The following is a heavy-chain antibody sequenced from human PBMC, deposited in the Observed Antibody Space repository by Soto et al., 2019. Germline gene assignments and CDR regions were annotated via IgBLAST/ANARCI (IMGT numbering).Heavy chain of an antibody. V-gene: IGHV1-18*01. J-gene: IGHJ4*02. CDR3: ARYRPLVSPTLAADY. CDR2: ITAFNSNT. CDR1: GYTFNNFG. Sequence: QVQLVQSGGEVKKPGASVKVSCKASGYTFNNFGISWFRQAPGQGLEWMGWITAFNSNTRYAQRFQGRVTLTTDTYTSTAYMAVRSLRSDDTAVYYCARYRPLVSPTLAADYWGQGTLVTVS. D-gene: IGHD3-16*02.